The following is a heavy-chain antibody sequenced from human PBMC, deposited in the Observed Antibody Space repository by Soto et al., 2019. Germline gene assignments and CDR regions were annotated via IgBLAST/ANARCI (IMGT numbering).Heavy chain of an antibody. CDR2: TYYRSKWYN. J-gene: IGHJ3*02. V-gene: IGHV6-1*01. CDR1: GDSVSSNSAA. CDR3: ARARGVEVTGDGAFDI. D-gene: IGHD7-27*01. Sequence: PSQTLSLTCAISGDSVSSNSAAWNWIRQSPSRGLEWLGRTYYRSKWYNDYAVSVKSRVTLNPDTSKNQFSLQLNSVTPEDTAVYYCARARGVEVTGDGAFDIWGQGTMVTVSS.